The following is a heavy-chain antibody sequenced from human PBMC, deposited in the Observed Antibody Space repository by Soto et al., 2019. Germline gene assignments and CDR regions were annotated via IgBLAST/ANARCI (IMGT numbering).Heavy chain of an antibody. D-gene: IGHD3-3*01. CDR3: ARGVTVFGLVSRFWFDP. CDR2: IYNSGIT. J-gene: IGHJ5*02. CDR1: GGSISSGDYS. V-gene: IGHV4-30-4*01. Sequence: QVLLQESGPGLVKSSQTLSLTCTVSGGSISSGDYSWSWVRQSPGKGLEWIGHIYNSGITYYNPSLKSRVVISIDTSRNQFSLRLNSLTAADRAVYFCARGVTVFGLVSRFWFDPWGQATVVTVSS.